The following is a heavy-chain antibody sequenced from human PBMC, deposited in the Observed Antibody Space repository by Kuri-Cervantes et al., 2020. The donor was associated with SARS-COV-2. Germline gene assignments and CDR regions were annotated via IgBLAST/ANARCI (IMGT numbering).Heavy chain of an antibody. Sequence: SLMVFSNAAAGTFSSYAISWVLQAPGQGLEWMGGIIPIFGTANYAQKFQGRVTITADESTSTAYMGLSSLRSEDTAVYYCASRTQLLGYCSSTSCYNNPYYYYYGMDVWGQGTTVTVSS. CDR3: ASRTQLLGYCSSTSCYNNPYYYYYGMDV. D-gene: IGHD2-2*02. CDR1: AGTFSSYA. J-gene: IGHJ6*02. CDR2: IIPIFGTA. V-gene: IGHV1-69*13.